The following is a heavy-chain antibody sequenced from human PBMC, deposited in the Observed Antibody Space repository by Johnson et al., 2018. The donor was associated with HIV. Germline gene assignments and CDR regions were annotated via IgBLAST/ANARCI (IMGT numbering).Heavy chain of an antibody. J-gene: IGHJ3*02. V-gene: IGHV3-30*18. CDR3: AKDFWLGGVQSAFDI. D-gene: IGHD2-8*02. CDR2: ISYDGRNK. CDR1: GFTFSSYG. Sequence: VQLVESGGGVVPPGRSLRLSCAASGFTFSSYGMPWVRQAPGKGLEWVACISYDGRNKYYADSVKGRFTISRDNSKNTLYLQMNRLRAEDTAVYYCAKDFWLGGVQSAFDIWGQGTMVTVSS.